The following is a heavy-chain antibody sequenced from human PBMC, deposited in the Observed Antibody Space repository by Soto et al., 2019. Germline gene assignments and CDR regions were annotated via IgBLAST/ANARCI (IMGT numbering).Heavy chain of an antibody. CDR3: ARGRYYHDAFDI. CDR2: ISAYNGNT. J-gene: IGHJ3*02. CDR1: GYTLTRYG. V-gene: IGHV1-18*01. Sequence: ASVKVSCKASGYTLTRYGISWVRQAPGQGLEWMGWISAYNGNTNYAQKLQGRVTMTTDTSTSTAYMELRSLRSDDTAVYYCARGRYYHDAFDIWGQGTMVTVSS. D-gene: IGHD3-10*01.